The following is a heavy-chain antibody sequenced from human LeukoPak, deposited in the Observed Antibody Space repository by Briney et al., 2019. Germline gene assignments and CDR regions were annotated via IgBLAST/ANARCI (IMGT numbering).Heavy chain of an antibody. CDR2: IYDSGCA. J-gene: IGHJ4*02. D-gene: IGHD3-10*01. CDR1: GGSIRSSYYY. V-gene: IGHV4-39*01. CDR3: ARHYGH. Sequence: SEILSLTCTVSGGSIRSSYYYWGWIRQPPGKGLEWIGSIYDSGCAYYNPSLQSRVTISVDTYMHQFPLKLISVTAADTAVYYCARHYGHWGQGTLVTVSS.